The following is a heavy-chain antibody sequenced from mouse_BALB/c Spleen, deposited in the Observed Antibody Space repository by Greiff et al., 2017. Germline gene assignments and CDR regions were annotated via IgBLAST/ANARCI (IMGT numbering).Heavy chain of an antibody. CDR3: ARLEDPDYYGSIHYAMDY. V-gene: IGHV1-62-2*01. J-gene: IGHJ4*01. CDR2: FYPGSGSI. D-gene: IGHD1-1*01. CDR1: GYTFTEYI. Sequence: QVQLQQSGAGLVKPGASVKLSCKASGYTFTEYIIHWVKQRSGQGLEWIGWFYPGSGSIKYNEKFKDKATLTADKSSSTVYMELSRLTSEDSAVYFCARLEDPDYYGSIHYAMDYWGQGTSVTVSS.